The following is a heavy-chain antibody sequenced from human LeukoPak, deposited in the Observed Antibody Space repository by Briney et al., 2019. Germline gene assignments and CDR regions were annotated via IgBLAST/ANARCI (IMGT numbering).Heavy chain of an antibody. J-gene: IGHJ4*02. CDR2: IYSGGST. CDR3: AKSPGYYYDSGTHTRFDY. D-gene: IGHD3-22*01. Sequence: GGSLRLSCAASGLTVSGNFMSWVRQAPGKGPEWVSVIYSGGSTYYADSVKGRFTISRDNSKNTLYLQMNSLRAEDTAVYYCAKSPGYYYDSGTHTRFDYWGQGTLVTVSS. CDR1: GLTVSGNF. V-gene: IGHV3-66*01.